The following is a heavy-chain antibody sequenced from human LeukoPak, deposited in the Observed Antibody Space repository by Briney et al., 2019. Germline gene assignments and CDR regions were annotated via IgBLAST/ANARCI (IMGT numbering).Heavy chain of an antibody. CDR2: TYYRSKWYN. J-gene: IGHJ5*02. CDR1: GDSVSSNSAA. V-gene: IGHV6-1*01. CDR3: ARYREVSSLGFDP. D-gene: IGHD5/OR15-5a*01. Sequence: SQTLSLTCDISGDSVSSNSAAWNWIRQSPLRGLEWLGRTYYRSKWYNDYAVSVKSRITINPDTSKNQFSLQLNSVTPEDTAVYYCARYREVSSLGFDPWGQGILVTVSS.